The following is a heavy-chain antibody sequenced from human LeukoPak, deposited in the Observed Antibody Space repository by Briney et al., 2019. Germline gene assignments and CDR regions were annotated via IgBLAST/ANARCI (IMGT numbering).Heavy chain of an antibody. Sequence: PGGSLRLSCAASGFTVSSNYTSWVRQAPGKGLEWVSVIYSGGSTYYADSVKGRFTISRDNSKNTLYLQMNSLRAEDTAVYYCARFSGWYFGFDYWGQGTLVTVSS. CDR3: ARFSGWYFGFDY. V-gene: IGHV3-53*01. CDR2: IYSGGST. D-gene: IGHD6-19*01. J-gene: IGHJ4*02. CDR1: GFTVSSNY.